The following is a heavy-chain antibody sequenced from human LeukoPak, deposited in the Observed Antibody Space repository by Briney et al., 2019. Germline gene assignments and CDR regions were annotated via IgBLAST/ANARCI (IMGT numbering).Heavy chain of an antibody. J-gene: IGHJ4*02. Sequence: ASVKVSCMASGYTFTGYYMHWVRQAPGQGLEWMGWINPNGGDTYYLQKFQGRVTMTRDTSINTAYMELSRLRSDDTAVYYCARWGADYTIDYWGLGTLVTVSS. CDR1: GYTFTGYY. CDR2: INPNGGDT. D-gene: IGHD4-11*01. CDR3: ARWGADYTIDY. V-gene: IGHV1-2*02.